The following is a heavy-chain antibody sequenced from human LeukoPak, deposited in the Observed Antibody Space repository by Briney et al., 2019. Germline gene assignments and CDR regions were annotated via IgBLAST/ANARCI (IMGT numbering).Heavy chain of an antibody. V-gene: IGHV3-74*01. Sequence: PGGSLRLSCAASGFTFSSYWMHWVRQAPGKGLVWVSRINSDGSSTSYADSVKGRFTVSRDNAKNTLYLQMNSLRAEDTAVYYCARATGSYYSLGCWGQGTLVTVSS. CDR2: INSDGSST. CDR3: ARATGSYYSLGC. CDR1: GFTFSSYW. D-gene: IGHD1-26*01. J-gene: IGHJ4*02.